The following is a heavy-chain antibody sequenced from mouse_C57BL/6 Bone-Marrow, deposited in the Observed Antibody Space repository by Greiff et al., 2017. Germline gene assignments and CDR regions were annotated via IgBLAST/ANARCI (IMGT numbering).Heavy chain of an antibody. V-gene: IGHV5-4*01. CDR1: GFTFSSYA. Sequence: EVQLVESGGGLVKPGGSLKLSCAASGFTFSSYAMSWVRQTPEKRLEWVATISDGGSYTYYPDNVKGRFTISRDNAKNNLYLQMSHLKSEDTAMYYCARGLYYYGSSYDLYYFDYWGQGTTLTVSS. J-gene: IGHJ2*01. CDR2: ISDGGSYT. D-gene: IGHD1-1*01. CDR3: ARGLYYYGSSYDLYYFDY.